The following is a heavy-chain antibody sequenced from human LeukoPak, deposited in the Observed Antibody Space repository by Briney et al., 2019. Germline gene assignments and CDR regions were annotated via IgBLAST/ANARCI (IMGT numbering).Heavy chain of an antibody. Sequence: GSVNVTCQTSLYSLHTYHMHWVRQAPGKGLEWMGIIKNGGGTTLYPQRFQGRVSMTGDTSTSTVYMEMSSLTSEDTAVYYCARERSDDYRFDSWGQGTLVTVSS. CDR1: LYSLHTYH. CDR2: IKNGGGTT. J-gene: IGHJ5*01. V-gene: IGHV1-46*02. D-gene: IGHD4-11*01. CDR3: ARERSDDYRFDS.